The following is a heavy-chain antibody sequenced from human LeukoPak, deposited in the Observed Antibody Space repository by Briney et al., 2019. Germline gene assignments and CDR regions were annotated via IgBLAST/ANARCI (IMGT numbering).Heavy chain of an antibody. J-gene: IGHJ4*02. CDR3: ARDFSYGSGFDY. Sequence: GGSLRLSCAASGFSISSYALHLVRQAPGKGLQYVSGISNGGSIDYANSVKGRFTISRDNSKNTLYLQMGSLRPEDMAVYYCARDFSYGSGFDYWGQGILVTVSS. CDR1: GFSISSYA. CDR2: ISNGGSI. V-gene: IGHV3-64*01. D-gene: IGHD1-26*01.